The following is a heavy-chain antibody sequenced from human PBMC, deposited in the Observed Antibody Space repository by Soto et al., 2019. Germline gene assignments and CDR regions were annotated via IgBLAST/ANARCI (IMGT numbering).Heavy chain of an antibody. CDR1: GFTFSSYA. J-gene: IGHJ6*02. CDR3: AKIQEYYYDSSGYYRGYYYYGMDV. Sequence: GGSLRLSCAASGFTFSSYAMSWVRQAPGKGLEWVSAISGSGGSTYYADSVKGRFTISRDNSKNTLYLQMNSLRAEDTAVYYCAKIQEYYYDSSGYYRGYYYYGMDVWGQGTTVTVSS. V-gene: IGHV3-23*01. D-gene: IGHD3-22*01. CDR2: ISGSGGST.